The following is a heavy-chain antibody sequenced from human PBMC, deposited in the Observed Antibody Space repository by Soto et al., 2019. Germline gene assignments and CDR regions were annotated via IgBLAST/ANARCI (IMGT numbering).Heavy chain of an antibody. D-gene: IGHD5-12*01. J-gene: IGHJ6*02. V-gene: IGHV3-66*01. CDR1: GFTVSSYY. CDR2: IYSSGTT. CDR3: ASDPEYRGGVSV. Sequence: EVQVVESGGGLVQPGGSLRLSCAASGFTVSSYYMSWVRQAPGKGLEWVSVIYSSGTTNYDDSAKGRFTISRDKSKNRLYLQMKSVRAEDTAVYYCASDPEYRGGVSVCGQGSTVTASS.